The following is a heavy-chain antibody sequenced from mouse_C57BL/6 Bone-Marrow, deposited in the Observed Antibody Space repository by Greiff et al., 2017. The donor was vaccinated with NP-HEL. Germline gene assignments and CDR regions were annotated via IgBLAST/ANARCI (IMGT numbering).Heavy chain of an antibody. V-gene: IGHV1-42*01. CDR2: INPSTGGT. CDR3: ARGDYDAWVAY. J-gene: IGHJ3*01. Sequence: VQLQQSGPELVKPGASVKISCKASGYSFTGYYMHWVKQSPEKSLEWIGEINPSTGGTTYNQKFKAKATLTVDKSSSTAYMQLKSLTSEDSAVYDCARGDYDAWVAYWGRGTVVTVSA. CDR1: GYSFTGYY. D-gene: IGHD2-4*01.